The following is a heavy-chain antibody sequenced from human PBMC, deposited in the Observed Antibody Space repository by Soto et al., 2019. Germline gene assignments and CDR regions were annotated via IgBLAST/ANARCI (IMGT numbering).Heavy chain of an antibody. V-gene: IGHV1-2*04. D-gene: IGHD3-9*01. CDR1: GYTFTGYY. CDR2: INPNSGVT. Sequence: QVQLVQSGAEVKKPGASVKVSCKASGYTFTGYYMHWVRQAPGQGLEWMGWINPNSGVTNYAQKFQGWVTMTRDTAISTAYMELSRLRSDDTAVYYCARGAPRLRYFDCLRDDAFDIWGQGTMVTVSS. J-gene: IGHJ3*02. CDR3: ARGAPRLRYFDCLRDDAFDI.